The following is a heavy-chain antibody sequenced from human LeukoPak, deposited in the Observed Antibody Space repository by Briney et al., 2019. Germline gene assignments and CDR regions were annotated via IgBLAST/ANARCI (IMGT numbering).Heavy chain of an antibody. V-gene: IGHV3-48*02. CDR3: ARGGSSTVPRYNWLDP. D-gene: IGHD6-13*01. CDR1: GFTFSTDT. J-gene: IGHJ5*02. Sequence: GGSLRLSCAASGFTFSTDTMNWVRQAPGKGLEWVSYISSGSGTIYYADSVKGRFTISRDNAKNSLYLQMNSLRDEDTAVYYCARGGSSTVPRYNWLDPWGQGTLVTVSS. CDR2: ISSGSGTI.